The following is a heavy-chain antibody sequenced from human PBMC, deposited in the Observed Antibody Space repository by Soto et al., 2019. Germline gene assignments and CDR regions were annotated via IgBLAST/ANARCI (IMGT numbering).Heavy chain of an antibody. D-gene: IGHD3-22*01. CDR1: GFTFGDYA. CDR2: IRSKTYGGTT. CDR3: AREANYYDSSGYYLLTYFDY. J-gene: IGHJ4*02. Sequence: TVGSLRLSCTASGFTFGDYAMSWFRQAPGKGLEWVGFIRSKTYGGTTEYAASVKGRFTISRDDSKSIAYLQMNSLKTEDTAVYYCAREANYYDSSGYYLLTYFDYWGQGTLVTVSS. V-gene: IGHV3-49*03.